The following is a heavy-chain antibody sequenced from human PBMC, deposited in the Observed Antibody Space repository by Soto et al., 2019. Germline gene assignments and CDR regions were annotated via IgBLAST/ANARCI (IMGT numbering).Heavy chain of an antibody. CDR2: ISTFHGNT. V-gene: IGHV1-18*04. J-gene: IGHJ4*01. CDR3: ERDTNDGTGYHLDY. D-gene: IGHD3-22*01. Sequence: ASVNFSFKASGYTFTSYCISWVRQAPGQWLVLMGWISTFHGNTNYAHKFQGSVTMTTDTSTRTAYMELRSLTSDDTAIYYCERDTNDGTGYHLDY. CDR1: GYTFTSYC.